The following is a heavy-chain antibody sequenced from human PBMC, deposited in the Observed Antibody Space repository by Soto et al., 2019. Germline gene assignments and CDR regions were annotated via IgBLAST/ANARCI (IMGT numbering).Heavy chain of an antibody. D-gene: IGHD5-12*01. J-gene: IGHJ4*02. V-gene: IGHV3-23*01. CDR3: AKERLATKSPSYYFDY. Sequence: EVQLLESGGGLVQPGGSLRLSCAASGFTFSSYAMSWVRQAPGKGLEWVSAISGSGGSTYYADSVKGRFTISRDNSKNTLYLQMNSLRAEDTAVYYCAKERLATKSPSYYFDYWGQGTLVTVSS. CDR1: GFTFSSYA. CDR2: ISGSGGST.